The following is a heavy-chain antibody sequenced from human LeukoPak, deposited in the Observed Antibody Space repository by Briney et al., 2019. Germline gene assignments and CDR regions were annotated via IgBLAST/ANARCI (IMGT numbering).Heavy chain of an antibody. CDR1: GFTFSSYG. D-gene: IGHD4-11*01. CDR3: AKLAPHSNYEPTPLDY. V-gene: IGHV3-30*18. Sequence: PGGSLRLSCAASGFTFSSYGMPWVRQAPGKGLEWVAVISYDGSNKYYADSVKGRFTISRDNSKNTLYLQMNSLRAEDTAVYYCAKLAPHSNYEPTPLDYWGQGTLVTVSS. J-gene: IGHJ4*02. CDR2: ISYDGSNK.